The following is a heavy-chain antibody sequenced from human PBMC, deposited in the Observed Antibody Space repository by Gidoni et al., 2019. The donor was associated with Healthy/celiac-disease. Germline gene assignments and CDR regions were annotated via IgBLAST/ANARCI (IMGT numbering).Heavy chain of an antibody. J-gene: IGHJ4*02. CDR1: GYTFTSYG. Sequence: QVQLVQSGAEVKKPGASVKVSCKASGYTFTSYGISWVRPAPGQGLEWMGWYSAYNGNKNYAQKLQCRVTMTADTSTSTAYMELRSLRSDDTAVYYCARTCITIFGVVTYFDYWGQGTLVTVSS. D-gene: IGHD3-3*01. CDR3: ARTCITIFGVVTYFDY. CDR2: YSAYNGNK. V-gene: IGHV1-18*01.